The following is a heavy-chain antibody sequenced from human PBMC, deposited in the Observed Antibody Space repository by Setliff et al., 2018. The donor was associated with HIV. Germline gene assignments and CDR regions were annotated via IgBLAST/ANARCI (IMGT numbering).Heavy chain of an antibody. J-gene: IGHJ3*02. Sequence: ASVKVSCKAFGHSFTSYFLHWVRQAPGQGLEWLGIIDPNGGATNNAQKLQGRLTVTTDTSTSTLYMELSNLRSDDTAAYYCARAGGGATDQAFDIWGQGTMVTVSS. CDR1: GHSFTSYF. CDR3: ARAGGGATDQAFDI. V-gene: IGHV1-46*01. D-gene: IGHD2-2*01. CDR2: IDPNGGAT.